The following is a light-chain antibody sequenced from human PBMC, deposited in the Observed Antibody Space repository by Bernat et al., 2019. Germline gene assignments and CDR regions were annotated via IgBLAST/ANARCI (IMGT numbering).Light chain of an antibody. CDR1: QTIGSSY. J-gene: IGKJ4*01. CDR3: PQSDSSPLS. CDR2: GAS. V-gene: IGKV3-20*01. Sequence: EIVLTQSPGTLSLSPGQRATLSCRATQTIGSSYLAWYQQRPGQAPRLLIYGASIRATGVPDRFSGSGSGTDFTLTISGLEPDDFAVYYCPQSDSSPLSFCGVTRVEIQ.